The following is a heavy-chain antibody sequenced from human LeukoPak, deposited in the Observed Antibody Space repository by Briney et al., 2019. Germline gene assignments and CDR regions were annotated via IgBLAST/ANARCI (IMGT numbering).Heavy chain of an antibody. V-gene: IGHV1-2*02. CDR2: VNPNTGAT. CDR1: GYTFTAYY. J-gene: IGHJ5*02. Sequence: ASVKVSCKASGYTFTAYYIHWVRQAPGQGLEWMGWVNPNTGATNYVQKFQGRVTMTRDTSITTAYMELSWLRPDDTAVYYCAGLTLFDPWGQGTLVTVSS. CDR3: AGLTLFDP.